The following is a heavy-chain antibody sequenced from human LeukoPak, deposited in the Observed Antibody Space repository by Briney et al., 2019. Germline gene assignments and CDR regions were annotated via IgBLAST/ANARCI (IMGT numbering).Heavy chain of an antibody. CDR1: GYTFTTYT. D-gene: IGHD3-3*01. Sequence: ASVKVSCKASGYTFTTYTIHWVRQAPGQRLEWMGWINAGNGNTKYSQEFQDRVTITRDTSASTAYMELSSLRSEDMAVYYCARARYETRIWPKSRYDYYHYMDVWGKGTTVTVSS. CDR3: ARARYETRIWPKSRYDYYHYMDV. V-gene: IGHV1-3*03. J-gene: IGHJ6*03. CDR2: INAGNGNT.